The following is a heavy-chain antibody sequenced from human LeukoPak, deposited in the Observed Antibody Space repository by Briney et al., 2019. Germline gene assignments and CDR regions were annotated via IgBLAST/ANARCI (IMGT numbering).Heavy chain of an antibody. D-gene: IGHD3-16*02. V-gene: IGHV1-24*01. Sequence: ASVKVSCKVSGYTLTELSMHWVRQAPGKGLEWMGGFEPEDGEAIYAQKFQGRATMTEDTSSDTAYMELSSLRSEDTAVYYCATTILAELSFYQVFDYWGQGTLVTVSS. CDR2: FEPEDGEA. CDR1: GYTLTELS. J-gene: IGHJ4*02. CDR3: ATTILAELSFYQVFDY.